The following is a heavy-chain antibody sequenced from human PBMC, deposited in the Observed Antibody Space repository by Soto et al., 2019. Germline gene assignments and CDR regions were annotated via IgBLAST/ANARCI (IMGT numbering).Heavy chain of an antibody. Sequence: EVQLLESGGGLVQPGGSLRLSCAASGFTFSSYAMSWVRQAPGKGLEWVSAISGSGGSTYYADSVKGRFTISRDNSKNTMYLKMNSLRAEYTVVYYCAKEGLEYYDFWSGYYSYYNYYYMDVWGKGTTVTVSS. J-gene: IGHJ6*03. V-gene: IGHV3-23*01. CDR2: ISGSGGST. CDR3: AKEGLEYYDFWSGYYSYYNYYYMDV. CDR1: GFTFSSYA. D-gene: IGHD3-3*01.